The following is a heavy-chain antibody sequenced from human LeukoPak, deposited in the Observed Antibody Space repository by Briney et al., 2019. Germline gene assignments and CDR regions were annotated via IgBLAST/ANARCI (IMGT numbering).Heavy chain of an antibody. CDR3: ARDSGDIVVVPADY. CDR1: GYTFTDYY. V-gene: IGHV1-2*02. D-gene: IGHD2-2*01. CDR2: INLHSGGT. J-gene: IGHJ4*02. Sequence: ASVKVSCKASGYTFTDYYMHWVRQAPGQGLEWMGWINLHSGGTKYAQKLQGRVTMTTDTSTSTAYMELRSLRSDDTAVYYCARDSGDIVVVPADYWGQGTLVTVSS.